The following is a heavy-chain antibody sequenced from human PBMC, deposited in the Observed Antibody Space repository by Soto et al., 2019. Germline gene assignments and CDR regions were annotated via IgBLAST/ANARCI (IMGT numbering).Heavy chain of an antibody. J-gene: IGHJ6*02. Sequence: QVQLVQSGAEVKRPGSSVKVSCKASGGTFSSNSINWVRQAPGQGLEWMGSIIPLFGTTDYAQNFQGRVTISADKFTNTAYVELCSLRSEDTAVYFCARAALSSSRPSYYQYGMDVWGQGTTVTVSS. V-gene: IGHV1-69*06. D-gene: IGHD6-19*01. CDR1: GGTFSSNS. CDR3: ARAALSSSRPSYYQYGMDV. CDR2: IIPLFGTT.